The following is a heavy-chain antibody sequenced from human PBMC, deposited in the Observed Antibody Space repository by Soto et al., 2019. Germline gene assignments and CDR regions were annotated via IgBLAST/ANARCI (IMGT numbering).Heavy chain of an antibody. J-gene: IGHJ4*02. CDR2: IYYSGST. D-gene: IGHD2-21*02. CDR3: ARHEPGGDAAY. V-gene: IGHV4-59*01. Sequence: QVQLQESGPGLVEPSETLSLTCTVSGGSINNYYWSWFRQPPGKRLEWIGYIYYSGSTNYSPSLRSRITMSVDTSKNQFSLKLSSVTAADTAVYFCARHEPGGDAAYWGQGTLVTVSS. CDR1: GGSINNYY.